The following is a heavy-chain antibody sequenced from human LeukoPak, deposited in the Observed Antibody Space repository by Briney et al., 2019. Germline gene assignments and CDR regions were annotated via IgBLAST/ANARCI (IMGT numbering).Heavy chain of an antibody. J-gene: IGHJ5*02. V-gene: IGHV4-38-2*02. D-gene: IGHD3-16*01. CDR1: GFSISSGYY. CDR3: AKDSGGGRVGWFDP. CDR2: IYHSEST. Sequence: SETLSLTCTVSGFSISSGYYWGWIRQPPGKGLEWIGSIYHSESTYYNPSLMGRVTLSVDTSKNQFSLKLSSVTAADTAVYYCAKDSGGGRVGWFDPWGQGTLVTVSS.